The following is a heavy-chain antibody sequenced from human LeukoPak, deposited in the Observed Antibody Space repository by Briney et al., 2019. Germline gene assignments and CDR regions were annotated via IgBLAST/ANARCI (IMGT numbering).Heavy chain of an antibody. V-gene: IGHV3-48*02. Sequence: GGSLRLSCATSGFTFSYYEMNWVRQAPGKGLEWVSYISGSSSTIYYADSVKGRFTISRDNAKNSLYLQMNSLRDEDTAVYYCARVRGNGWYFDLWGRGTLVTVSS. J-gene: IGHJ2*01. CDR2: ISGSSSTI. D-gene: IGHD4-23*01. CDR1: GFTFSYYE. CDR3: ARVRGNGWYFDL.